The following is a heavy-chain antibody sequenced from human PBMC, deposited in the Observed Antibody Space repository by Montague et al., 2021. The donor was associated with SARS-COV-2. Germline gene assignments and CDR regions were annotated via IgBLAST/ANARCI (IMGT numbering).Heavy chain of an antibody. Sequence: TLSLTCTVSGVSISSGDYSWNWIRQSPGKGLEWIGFIYESGSTLYNPSLKSRITISVDRSKNQFSLRLNSVTAADTAVHYCARKIIANAFDVWGHGTTVTVSS. CDR3: ARKIIANAFDV. J-gene: IGHJ3*01. CDR2: IYESGST. CDR1: GVSISSGDYS. D-gene: IGHD2/OR15-2a*01. V-gene: IGHV4-30-2*06.